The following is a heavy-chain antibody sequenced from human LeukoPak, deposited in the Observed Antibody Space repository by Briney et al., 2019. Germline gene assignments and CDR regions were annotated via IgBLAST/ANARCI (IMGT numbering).Heavy chain of an antibody. J-gene: IGHJ4*02. CDR2: ISWDGGST. D-gene: IGHD1-1*01. CDR3: AKGGGVGYPPDY. CDR1: GFTFNDYA. Sequence: GGSLRLSCAASGFTFNDYAMHWVRQAPGKGLEWVSLISWDGGSTYYADSVKGRFTISRDNSKNSLYLQMNSLRAEDTALYYCAKGGGVGYPPDYWGQGTLVTVSS. V-gene: IGHV3-43D*03.